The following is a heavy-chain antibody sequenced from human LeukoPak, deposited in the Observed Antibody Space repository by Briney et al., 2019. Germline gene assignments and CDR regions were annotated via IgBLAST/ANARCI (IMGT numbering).Heavy chain of an antibody. J-gene: IGHJ5*02. CDR3: ARERYSYGSGRWFDP. D-gene: IGHD3-10*01. Sequence: SETLSLTCTVSGNFIRSDYWTWIRQSPGKGLEWIGYVYNSGNTNYNPSLKSRVTISLDTSKKQFSLKLKSVTAADTALYYCARERYSYGSGRWFDPWGQGIRVTVSS. CDR1: GNFIRSDY. CDR2: VYNSGNT. V-gene: IGHV4-59*12.